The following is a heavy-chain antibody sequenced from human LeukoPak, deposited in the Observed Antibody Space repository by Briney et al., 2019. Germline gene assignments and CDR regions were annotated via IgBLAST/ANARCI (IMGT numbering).Heavy chain of an antibody. CDR3: ARAPGDSSSWYFSLNYYYYGMDV. J-gene: IGHJ6*02. CDR2: MDPNSGNT. CDR1: GYTFTSYD. V-gene: IGHV1-8*01. D-gene: IGHD6-13*01. Sequence: ASVKVSCKASGYTFTSYDLNWVRQATGQGLEWMGWMDPNSGNTGYAQKFQGRVTMTRNTSISTAYMELSSLRSEDTAVYYCARAPGDSSSWYFSLNYYYYGMDVWGQGTTVTVSS.